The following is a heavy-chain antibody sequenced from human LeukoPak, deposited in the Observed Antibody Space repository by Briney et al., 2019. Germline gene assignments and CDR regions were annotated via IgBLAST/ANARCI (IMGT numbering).Heavy chain of an antibody. J-gene: IGHJ4*02. CDR3: ASESTSWTPVDY. CDR2: ISWNSGTI. D-gene: IGHD2-2*01. Sequence: GGSLRLSCAASGFTFGDYAMHWVRQAPGKGLEWVSGISWNSGTIDYADSVKGRFTISRDNAKNSLYLQMNSLRAEDTAVYYCASESTSWTPVDYWGQGTLVTVSS. V-gene: IGHV3-9*01. CDR1: GFTFGDYA.